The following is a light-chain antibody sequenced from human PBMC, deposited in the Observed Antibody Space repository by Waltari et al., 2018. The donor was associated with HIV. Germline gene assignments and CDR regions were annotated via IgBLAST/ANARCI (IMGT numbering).Light chain of an antibody. CDR3: QVWDSTSDHVV. CDR1: NIERKS. J-gene: IGLJ3*02. V-gene: IGLV3-21*04. CDR2: YDT. Sequence: SSALTQPPSVSVAPGKTARITCGVENIERKSVHWYQQKPGQAPLLVIYYDTDRPSGIPERFSGSNSGDTATLTISRVGDGDEADYFCQVWDSTSDHVVFGGGTKLTVL.